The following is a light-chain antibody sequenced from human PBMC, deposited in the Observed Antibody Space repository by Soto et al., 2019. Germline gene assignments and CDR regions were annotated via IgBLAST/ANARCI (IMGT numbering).Light chain of an antibody. CDR2: TVS. J-gene: IGKJ4*01. CDR1: QSLVDSDDGITY. CDR3: MQRIRFPLT. Sequence: VMTQSPASLSVTPGEPASISCRSSQSLVDSDDGITYLDWFLQNPGQSPQLLTYTVSYRASGVPDRFSGSGSGTDCTLKISRVEDEDVGVYFCMQRIRFPLTFGGGTKVQSK. V-gene: IGKV2-40*01.